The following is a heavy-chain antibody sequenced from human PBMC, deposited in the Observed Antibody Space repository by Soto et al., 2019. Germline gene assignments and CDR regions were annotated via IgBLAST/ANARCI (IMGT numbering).Heavy chain of an antibody. CDR1: GGSISSYY. V-gene: IGHV4-59*01. J-gene: IGHJ6*02. CDR2: IYYSGST. CDR3: ARGMSGYSYGYVYYYYSMDV. D-gene: IGHD5-18*01. Sequence: PSETLSLTCTASGGSISSYYWSWIRQPPGKGLEWIGYIYYSGSTNYNPSLKSRVTISVDTSKNQFSLKLSSVTAADTAVYYCARGMSGYSYGYVYYYYSMDVWGQGTTVTVSS.